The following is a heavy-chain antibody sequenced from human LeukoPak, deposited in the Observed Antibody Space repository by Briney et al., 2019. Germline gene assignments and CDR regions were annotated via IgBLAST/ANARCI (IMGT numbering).Heavy chain of an antibody. CDR2: ISAYNGNT. J-gene: IGHJ6*03. V-gene: IGHV1-18*01. D-gene: IGHD3-10*01. CDR1: GYTFTSYG. Sequence: ASVKVSCKASGYTFTSYGISWVRQAPGQGLEWMGWISAYNGNTNYAQKLQGRVTMTTDTSTSTAYMELRSLRSDDTAVYYCARVLGYGSGSYSLYYYYYYMDVWGKGTTVTISS. CDR3: ARVLGYGSGSYSLYYYYYYMDV.